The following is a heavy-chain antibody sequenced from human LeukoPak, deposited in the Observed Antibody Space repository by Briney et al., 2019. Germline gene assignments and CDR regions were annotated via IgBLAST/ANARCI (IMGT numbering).Heavy chain of an antibody. D-gene: IGHD2-15*01. CDR1: GFTFSSYS. J-gene: IGHJ4*02. Sequence: GGSLRLSCAASGFTFSSYSKYWVRQAPGKGLELVGIIEDDESEKNYVDTVKGRFKIHRDNDKNSLYVQEKGLRFEDTAVYYCARDIIGGQSDFGCWGQVILVT. CDR3: ARDIIGGQSDFGC. CDR2: IEDDESEK. V-gene: IGHV3-7*01.